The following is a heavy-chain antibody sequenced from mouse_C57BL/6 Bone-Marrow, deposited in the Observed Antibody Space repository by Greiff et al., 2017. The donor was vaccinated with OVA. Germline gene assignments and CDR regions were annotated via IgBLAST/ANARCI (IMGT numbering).Heavy chain of an antibody. J-gene: IGHJ1*03. CDR1: GYTFTSYW. Sequence: VQLQQPGAELVKPGASVKLSCKASGYTFTSYWMHWVKQRPGRGLEWIGRIDPNSGGTKYNEKFKSKATLTVDKPSSTAYMQLSSLTSEDSAVDYCARYPFYDPYWYFDVWGTGTTVTVSS. D-gene: IGHD1-1*01. V-gene: IGHV1-72*01. CDR3: ARYPFYDPYWYFDV. CDR2: IDPNSGGT.